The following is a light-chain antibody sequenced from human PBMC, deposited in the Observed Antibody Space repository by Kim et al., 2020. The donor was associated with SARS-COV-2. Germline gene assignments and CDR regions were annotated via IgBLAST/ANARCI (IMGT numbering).Light chain of an antibody. J-gene: IGLJ1*01. Sequence: SYELTQPSVSVSPGQTARISCSGDALPKKYAYWYQQKSGQAPVLVIYEDIKRPHGIPERFSASASGTVAILTIAGAQVEDEADSYCYSMDLSGLYVFGTGTKVTVL. CDR3: YSMDLSGLYV. CDR2: EDI. V-gene: IGLV3-10*01. CDR1: ALPKKY.